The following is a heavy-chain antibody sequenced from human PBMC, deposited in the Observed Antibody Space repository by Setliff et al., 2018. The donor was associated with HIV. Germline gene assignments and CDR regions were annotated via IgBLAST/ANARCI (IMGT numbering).Heavy chain of an antibody. V-gene: IGHV4-31*03. Sequence: LSLTCIVSGGSITSSGYNWNWIRQHPGKGLEWIGYIYSSGRTSYNPSLQSRVSISIDTSKHQFSLKLDSVIAADTAVYYCARDEVRYYSGSESVRAGMNVWGQGTAVTVSS. D-gene: IGHD3-10*01. CDR3: ARDEVRYYSGSESVRAGMNV. J-gene: IGHJ6*02. CDR2: IYSSGRT. CDR1: GGSITSSGYN.